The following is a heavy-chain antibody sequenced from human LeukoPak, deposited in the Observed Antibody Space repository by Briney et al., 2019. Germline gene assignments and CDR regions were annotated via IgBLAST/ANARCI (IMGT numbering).Heavy chain of an antibody. CDR1: GGSISSGDYY. D-gene: IGHD2-2*02. J-gene: IGHJ4*02. CDR3: AREGECSSTSCYTGYIDY. Sequence: SETLSLTCTVSGGSISSGDYYWSWIRQPPGKGLEWIGYIYYSGSIYYNPSLKSRVTISVDTSKNQFSLKLSSVTAADTAVYYCAREGECSSTSCYTGYIDYWGQGTLVTVSS. V-gene: IGHV4-30-4*08. CDR2: IYYSGSI.